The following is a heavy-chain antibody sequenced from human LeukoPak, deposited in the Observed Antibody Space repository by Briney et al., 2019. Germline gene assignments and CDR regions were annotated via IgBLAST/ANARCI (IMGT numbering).Heavy chain of an antibody. Sequence: GGSLRLSCAASGFTFSIYAMSWVRQAPGKGLEWVSDISGSGGSTYFADSVKGLFTISRDNSKNTLYLQMNSLRAEDTAVYYCAKGLGGYCSSTSCYPFDYWGQGTLVTVSS. D-gene: IGHD2-2*01. CDR3: AKGLGGYCSSTSCYPFDY. J-gene: IGHJ4*02. CDR2: ISGSGGST. V-gene: IGHV3-23*01. CDR1: GFTFSIYA.